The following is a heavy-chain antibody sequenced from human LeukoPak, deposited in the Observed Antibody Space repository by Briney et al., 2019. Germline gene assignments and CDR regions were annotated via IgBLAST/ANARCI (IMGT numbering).Heavy chain of an antibody. CDR3: AKDEYYGSGSYYYHYYGMDV. J-gene: IGHJ6*04. CDR1: GFTFSSYG. D-gene: IGHD3-10*01. V-gene: IGHV3-30*18. Sequence: GGSLRLSCAASGFTFSSYGMHWVRQAPGKGLEWVAVISYDGSNKYYADSVKGRFTISRDNSKNTLYLQMNSLRAGDTAVYYCAKDEYYGSGSYYYHYYGMDVWGKGTTVTVSS. CDR2: ISYDGSNK.